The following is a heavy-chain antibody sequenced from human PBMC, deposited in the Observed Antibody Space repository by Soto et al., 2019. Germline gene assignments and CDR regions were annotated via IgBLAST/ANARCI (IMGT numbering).Heavy chain of an antibody. CDR1: GFTFSNAW. CDR3: TTDLRLHLGEVSFPPDY. Sequence: EVQLVESGGGLVKPGGSLRLSCAASGFTFSNAWMSWVRQAPGKGLEWVGRIKSKTDGGTTDYAAPVKGRFTISRDDSKNTLYLQMNSLKTEDTAVYYCTTDLRLHLGEVSFPPDYWGQGTLVTVSS. J-gene: IGHJ4*02. V-gene: IGHV3-15*01. D-gene: IGHD3-16*02. CDR2: IKSKTDGGTT.